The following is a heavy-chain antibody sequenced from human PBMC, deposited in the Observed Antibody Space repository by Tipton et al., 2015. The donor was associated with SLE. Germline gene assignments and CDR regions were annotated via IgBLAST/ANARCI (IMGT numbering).Heavy chain of an antibody. D-gene: IGHD6-13*01. Sequence: LSLTCTVSGGSISSYYWSWIRQPPGKGLEWIGYIYYSGSTNYNPYLKSRVTISVDTSKNQFSLKLSSVTAADTAVYYCARLRDSSSPAFDIWGQGTMVTVSS. V-gene: IGHV4-59*08. CDR1: GGSISSYY. CDR2: IYYSGST. J-gene: IGHJ3*02. CDR3: ARLRDSSSPAFDI.